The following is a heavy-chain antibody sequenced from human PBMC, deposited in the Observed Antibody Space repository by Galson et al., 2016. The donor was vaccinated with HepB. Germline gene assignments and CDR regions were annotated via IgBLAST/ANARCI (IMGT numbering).Heavy chain of an antibody. CDR3: TTDYPLTGMKYFDY. D-gene: IGHD1-20*01. J-gene: IGHJ4*02. CDR2: IKSQSDGGTA. V-gene: IGHV3-15*01. Sequence: SLRLSCAVSGFTFSKAWMGWVRQTPGRGLEWVGLIKSQSDGGTAEYAAPVEGRFIISRDDSTNTLSLQMSSLTPEDTAVYYCTTDYPLTGMKYFDYWGQGSLVSVSS. CDR1: GFTFSKAW.